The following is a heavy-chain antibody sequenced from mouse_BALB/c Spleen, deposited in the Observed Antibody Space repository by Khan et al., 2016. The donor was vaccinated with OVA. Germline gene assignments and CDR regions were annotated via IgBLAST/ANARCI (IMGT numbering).Heavy chain of an antibody. CDR1: GFTFSTYA. CDR2: ISSDGDYT. CDR3: ARAPYGNFAY. D-gene: IGHD2-1*01. Sequence: EVELVESGGGLVKPGGSLKLSCAVSGFTFSTYAMSWVRQTPENRLEWVATISSDGDYTYYPDNVTGRFTISCDNAKNTLYLQMSSLRSEDTAMYYCARAPYGNFAYWGQGTLVTVSA. J-gene: IGHJ3*01. V-gene: IGHV5-9-3*01.